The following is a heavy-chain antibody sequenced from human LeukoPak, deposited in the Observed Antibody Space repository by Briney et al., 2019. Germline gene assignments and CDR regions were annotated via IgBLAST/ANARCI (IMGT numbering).Heavy chain of an antibody. J-gene: IGHJ4*02. D-gene: IGHD3-22*01. Sequence: PSETLSLTCTVSGGSISSSSYYWGWIRQPPGKGLEWIGSIYYSGSTYYNPSLKSRVTISVDTSKNQFSLKLSSVTAADTAVYYCARRLYYDSSGSFDYWGQGTLVTVSS. CDR3: ARRLYYDSSGSFDY. CDR2: IYYSGST. CDR1: GGSISSSSYY. V-gene: IGHV4-39*01.